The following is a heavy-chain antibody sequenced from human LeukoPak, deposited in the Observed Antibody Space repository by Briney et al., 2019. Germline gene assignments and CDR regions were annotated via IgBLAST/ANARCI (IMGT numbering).Heavy chain of an antibody. CDR1: GGSFSGYY. V-gene: IGHV4-34*01. CDR2: INHSGGT. CDR3: GRHGGAFEM. Sequence: SETLSLTCAVYGGSFSGYYWSWIRQPPGKGLEWIGEINHSGGTNYNPSLKSRVTISVDTSKNQFSLNLSSVTAADTGVYYCGRHGGAFEMWGQGTMVTVSS. J-gene: IGHJ3*02.